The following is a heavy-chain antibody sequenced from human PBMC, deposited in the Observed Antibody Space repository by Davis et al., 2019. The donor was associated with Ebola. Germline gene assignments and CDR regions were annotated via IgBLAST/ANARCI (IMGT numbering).Heavy chain of an antibody. Sequence: PGGSLRLSCAASGFTFSSYGMHWVRQAPGKGLEWVAVIWYDGSNKYYADSVMGRFTISRDNAKESLYLHMNSLRDEDTALYYCAIGRGSSWFHYWGRGTLVTVSS. V-gene: IGHV3-33*08. J-gene: IGHJ4*02. CDR1: GFTFSSYG. CDR3: AIGRGSSWFHY. CDR2: IWYDGSNK. D-gene: IGHD6-13*01.